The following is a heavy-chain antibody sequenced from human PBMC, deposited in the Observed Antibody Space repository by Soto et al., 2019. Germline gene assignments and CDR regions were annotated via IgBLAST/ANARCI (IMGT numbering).Heavy chain of an antibody. CDR3: ASHRRGHIVVVTAIVGAFDI. Sequence: PGESLKISCKGSGYSFTSYWIGWVRQMNGKGLEWMGIIYPGDSDTRYSPSFQGQVTISADKSISTAYLQWSSLKASDTAMYYCASHRRGHIVVVTAIVGAFDIWGQGTMVTVSS. D-gene: IGHD2-21*02. V-gene: IGHV5-51*01. J-gene: IGHJ3*02. CDR2: IYPGDSDT. CDR1: GYSFTSYW.